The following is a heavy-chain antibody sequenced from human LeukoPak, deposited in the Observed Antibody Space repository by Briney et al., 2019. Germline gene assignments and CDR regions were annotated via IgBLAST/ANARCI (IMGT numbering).Heavy chain of an antibody. D-gene: IGHD3-22*01. CDR1: GFTFRNYG. Sequence: GGSLRLACAASGFTFRNYGMHWVRQAPGKGLEWVAFIRNDGNYKYNADSVKGRFTISRDDSKNTLYLQMNSLKSEDTAVYSCTTDLDIRPNHYWGQGTLVTVSS. CDR2: IRNDGNYK. V-gene: IGHV3-30*02. J-gene: IGHJ4*02. CDR3: TTDLDIRPNHY.